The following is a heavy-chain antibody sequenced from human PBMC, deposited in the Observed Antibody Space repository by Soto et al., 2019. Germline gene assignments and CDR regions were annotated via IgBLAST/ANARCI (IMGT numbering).Heavy chain of an antibody. J-gene: IGHJ6*02. CDR2: IYPGDSDT. D-gene: IGHD1-26*01. V-gene: IGHV5-51*01. CDR3: ARHIGGRDGYNLSRPDYYYYYGMDV. Sequence: GESLKISCKGSGYSFTNYWICWVRQMPGKGLEWMGIIYPGDSDTGYSPSFQGQVTISADKSISTAYLQWSSLKASDTAMYYCARHIGGRDGYNLSRPDYYYYYGMDVWGQGTTVTVSS. CDR1: GYSFTNYW.